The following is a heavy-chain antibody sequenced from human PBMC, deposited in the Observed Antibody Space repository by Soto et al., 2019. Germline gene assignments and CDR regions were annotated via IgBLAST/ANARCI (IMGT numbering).Heavy chain of an antibody. CDR2: IYSGGST. CDR3: ARAAYGDPGFFDD. J-gene: IGHJ4*02. D-gene: IGHD4-17*01. CDR1: GFTVSSNY. V-gene: IGHV3-53*04. Sequence: LRLSCAASGFTVSSNYMSWVRQAPGKGLEWVSVIYSGGSTYYADSVKGRFTISRHNSKNTLYLQMNSLRAEDTAVYYCARAAYGDPGFFDDWGQGTLVTVSS.